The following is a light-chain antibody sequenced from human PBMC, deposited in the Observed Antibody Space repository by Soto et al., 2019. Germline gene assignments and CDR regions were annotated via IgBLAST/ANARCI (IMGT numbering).Light chain of an antibody. J-gene: IGLJ1*01. CDR2: EVS. V-gene: IGLV2-14*01. CDR1: SSDIGAYNY. CDR3: FSFTTDWTNV. Sequence: QSVLTQPASVSGSPGQSITISCTGSSSDIGAYNYVSWFQQYPGKAPKLIISEVSNRPSGVSNRFSGSKSGTAASLTISGLQTEDEADYFCFSFTTDWTNVFGTRTKVTVL.